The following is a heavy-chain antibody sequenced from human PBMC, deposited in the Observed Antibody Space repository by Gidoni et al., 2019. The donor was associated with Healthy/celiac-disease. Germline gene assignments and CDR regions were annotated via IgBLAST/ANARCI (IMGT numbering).Heavy chain of an antibody. CDR1: GGSISSGGYY. V-gene: IGHV4-31*03. J-gene: IGHJ4*02. CDR3: ARGNGNYYDSSGYYFFDY. CDR2: IFASGST. Sequence: QVQLQESGPGLVKPSQTLSLTCTVSGGSISSGGYYWSWIRQHPGKALAWIGYIFASGSTYYNPSLKSRVTISVDTSKNQFSLKLSSVTAADTAVYYCARGNGNYYDSSGYYFFDYWGQGTLVTVSS. D-gene: IGHD3-22*01.